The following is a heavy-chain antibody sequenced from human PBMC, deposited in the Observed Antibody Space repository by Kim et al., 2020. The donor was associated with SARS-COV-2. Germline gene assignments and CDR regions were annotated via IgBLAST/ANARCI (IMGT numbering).Heavy chain of an antibody. D-gene: IGHD4-17*01. CDR3: ARSYGGQMADWYFDL. Sequence: SVKVSCKASGGTFSSYAISWVRQAPGQGLEWMGGIIPIFGTANYAQKFQGRVTITADESTSTAYMELSSLRSEDTAVYYCARSYGGQMADWYFDLWGRGTLVTVSS. V-gene: IGHV1-69*13. J-gene: IGHJ2*01. CDR2: IIPIFGTA. CDR1: GGTFSSYA.